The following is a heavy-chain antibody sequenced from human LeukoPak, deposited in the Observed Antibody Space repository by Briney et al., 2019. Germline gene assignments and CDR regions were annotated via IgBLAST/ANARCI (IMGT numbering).Heavy chain of an antibody. V-gene: IGHV4-59*01. J-gene: IGHJ4*02. CDR1: SGSITFYY. Sequence: SETLSLTCTVSSGSITFYYWSWIRQPPGKGLEWIGYIYYSGGTNYNPSLKSRVTISLDTSKNQFSLKLSSVTAADTAVYYCARGRSSGNYPVFDYWGQGTLVTVSS. D-gene: IGHD4-11*01. CDR2: IYYSGGT. CDR3: ARGRSSGNYPVFDY.